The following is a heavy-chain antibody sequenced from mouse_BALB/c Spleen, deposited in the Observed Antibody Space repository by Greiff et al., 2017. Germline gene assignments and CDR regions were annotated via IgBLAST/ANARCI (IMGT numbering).Heavy chain of an antibody. Sequence: QVQLKESGPGLVQPSQSLSITCTVSGFSLTSYGVHWVRQSPGKGLEWLGVIWSGGSTDYNAAFISRLSISKDNSKSQVFFKMNSLQANDTAIYYCARNYGNYVWYFDVWGAGTTVTVSS. V-gene: IGHV2-2*02. CDR1: GFSLTSYG. J-gene: IGHJ1*01. CDR2: IWSGGST. D-gene: IGHD2-1*01. CDR3: ARNYGNYVWYFDV.